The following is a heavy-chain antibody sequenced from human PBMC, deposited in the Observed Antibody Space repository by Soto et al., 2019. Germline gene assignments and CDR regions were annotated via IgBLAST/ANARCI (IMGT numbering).Heavy chain of an antibody. CDR3: ARVDGYSGYVGG. D-gene: IGHD5-12*01. V-gene: IGHV4-59*01. J-gene: IGHJ4*02. CDR2: IYYSGST. Sequence: SETLSLTCTVSGGSISSYYWSWIRQPPGKGLEWIGYIYYSGSTNYNPSLKSRVTISVDTSKNQFSLKLSSVTAADTAVYYCARVDGYSGYVGGWGQGTLVTVSS. CDR1: GGSISSYY.